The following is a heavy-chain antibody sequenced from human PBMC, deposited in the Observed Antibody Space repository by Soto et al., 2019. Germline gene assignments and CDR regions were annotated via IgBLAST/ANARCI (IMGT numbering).Heavy chain of an antibody. CDR3: ASSSQSTVTTFHY. V-gene: IGHV4-31*03. Sequence: QVQLQESGPGLVKPSQTLSLTCTVSGGSISSGGYYWSWIRQHPGKGLEWIGYIYYSGSTHYNPSLTSRFTVSGHTSKNHCSLKLSSVTAADTPVYYCASSSQSTVTTFHYWGQGTLVTVSS. J-gene: IGHJ4*02. D-gene: IGHD4-17*01. CDR1: GGSISSGGYY. CDR2: IYYSGST.